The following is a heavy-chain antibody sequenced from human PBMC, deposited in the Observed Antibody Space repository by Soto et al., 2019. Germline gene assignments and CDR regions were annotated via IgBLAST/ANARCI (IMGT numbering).Heavy chain of an antibody. CDR3: ASTFGGWYGAEYFHH. CDR1: GYTFTSYD. CDR2: MNPNSGNT. J-gene: IGHJ1*01. V-gene: IGHV1-8*01. Sequence: GASVKVSCKASGYTFTSYDINWVRQATGQGLEWMGWMNPNSGNTGYAQKLQGRVTMTTNTSISTAYMELSSLRTDDTAVYYYASTFGGWYGAEYFHHWGQGTLVTVSS. D-gene: IGHD6-19*01.